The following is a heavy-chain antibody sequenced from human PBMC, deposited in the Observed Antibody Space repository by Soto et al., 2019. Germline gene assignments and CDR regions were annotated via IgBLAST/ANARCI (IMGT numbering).Heavy chain of an antibody. CDR3: VRTTYFSDSSGYTRCFDY. D-gene: IGHD3-22*01. CDR1: GFPFSHYA. V-gene: IGHV3-23*01. Sequence: GGSLRLSCTASGFPFSHYAMNWVRQGPGTRLEWVADISGSGDSARYADSVRGRFTISRDDSRDTLYLQMNSLKTEDTAVYYCVRTTYFSDSSGYTRCFDYWGQGTLVTVSS. J-gene: IGHJ4*02. CDR2: ISGSGDSA.